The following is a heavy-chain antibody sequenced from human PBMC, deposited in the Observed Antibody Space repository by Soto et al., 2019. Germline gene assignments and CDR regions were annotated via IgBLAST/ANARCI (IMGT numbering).Heavy chain of an antibody. J-gene: IGHJ6*02. V-gene: IGHV3-7*05. CDR2: IKQDGSEK. CDR1: GFTFSSYW. Sequence: PGGSLRLSCAASGFTFSSYWMSWVRQAPGKGLEWVANIKQDGSEKYYVDSVKGRFTISRDNATNSLYLQMNSLRAEDTAVYYCAIDADKLHYFDWLPTLINYYRMDVWGQGTTVTVSS. D-gene: IGHD3-9*01. CDR3: AIDADKLHYFDWLPTLINYYRMDV.